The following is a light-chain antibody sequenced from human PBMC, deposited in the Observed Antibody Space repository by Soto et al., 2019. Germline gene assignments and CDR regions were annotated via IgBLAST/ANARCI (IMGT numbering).Light chain of an antibody. Sequence: DIQMTQSPSTLSASVGDRVTITCRASQSISSWLAWYQQKPGKAPKLLIYKASSLDSGVPSRFSGSGSGTEFTLTISSLQPDDFATYYCQQSNSYSQTFGQGTKVEIK. CDR3: QQSNSYSQT. CDR1: QSISSW. V-gene: IGKV1-5*03. CDR2: KAS. J-gene: IGKJ1*01.